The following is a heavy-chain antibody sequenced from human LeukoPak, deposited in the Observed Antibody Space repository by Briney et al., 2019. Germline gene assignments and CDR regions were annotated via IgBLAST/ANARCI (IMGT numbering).Heavy chain of an antibody. Sequence: GASVKVSCKASGYTFTSYFMHWVRQAPGQGLEWMGVINPSGGSTSYAQKFQGRVTMTRDMSTSTVYMELSSLRSEDTAVYYCARDVGVKSSGYGFDYWGQGTLVTVSS. CDR1: GYTFTSYF. D-gene: IGHD3-22*01. V-gene: IGHV1-46*01. CDR3: ARDVGVKSSGYGFDY. CDR2: INPSGGST. J-gene: IGHJ4*02.